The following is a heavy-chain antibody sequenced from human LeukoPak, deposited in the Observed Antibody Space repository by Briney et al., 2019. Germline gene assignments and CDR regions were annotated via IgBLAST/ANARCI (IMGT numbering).Heavy chain of an antibody. J-gene: IGHJ4*02. CDR3: VRLRRNSDTSGFYYYYDF. V-gene: IGHV3-21*01. CDR2: ISVRSNYI. Sequence: PGGSLRLSCAASGFTFSSYAMSWVRHAPGKGLEWVSSISVRSNYIYYADSVRGRFSISRDDARDSLYLQMNSLRAEDTAVYFCVRLRRNSDTSGFYYYYDFWGQGTLVTVSS. D-gene: IGHD3-22*01. CDR1: GFTFSSYA.